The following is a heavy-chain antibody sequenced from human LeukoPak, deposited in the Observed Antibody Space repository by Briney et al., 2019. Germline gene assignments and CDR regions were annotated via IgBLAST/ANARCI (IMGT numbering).Heavy chain of an antibody. CDR2: IWYDGSNK. CDR3: ARDRVSRYCSGGSCHAQGVDV. Sequence: GGSLRLSCTASGFTFSSYGIHWVRQAPGKGLEWVAVIWYDGSNKYYADSVKGRFTISRDNSKNTLYLQMNSLRAEDTAVYSCARDRVSRYCSGGSCHAQGVDVWGQGTTVTVSS. V-gene: IGHV3-33*01. J-gene: IGHJ6*02. D-gene: IGHD2-15*01. CDR1: GFTFSSYG.